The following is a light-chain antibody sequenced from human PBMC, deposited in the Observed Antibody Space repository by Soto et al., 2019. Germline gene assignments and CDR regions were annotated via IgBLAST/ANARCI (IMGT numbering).Light chain of an antibody. V-gene: IGKV3-20*01. CDR1: QSIGNY. Sequence: EVVLTQSPATLSLSPGEGATLSCRASQSIGNYLAWYQQKPGQAPRLLMYGASSRATGIPDRFSGTGSGTDFTLTISRLEPEDFAVYYCQQYGSSPYTFGLGTKVDIK. CDR2: GAS. CDR3: QQYGSSPYT. J-gene: IGKJ2*01.